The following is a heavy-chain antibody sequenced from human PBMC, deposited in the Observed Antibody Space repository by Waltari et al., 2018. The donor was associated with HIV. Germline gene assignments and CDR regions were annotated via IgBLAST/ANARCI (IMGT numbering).Heavy chain of an antibody. D-gene: IGHD3-22*01. CDR2: IYYSGST. V-gene: IGHV4-39*01. Sequence: QLQLQESGPGLVKPSETLSLTCTVSGGSIRSPSYYWGWIRQPPGKGLEWIGTIYYSGSTYYNPSLKSRVTISVDTSKNQFSLKLSSVTAADTAVYYCARLRGRGGITMIVPRFDPWGQGTLVTVSS. J-gene: IGHJ5*02. CDR3: ARLRGRGGITMIVPRFDP. CDR1: GGSIRSPSYY.